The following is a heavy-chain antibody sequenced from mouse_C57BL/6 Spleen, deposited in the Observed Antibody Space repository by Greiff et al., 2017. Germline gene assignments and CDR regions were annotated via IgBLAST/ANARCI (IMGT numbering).Heavy chain of an antibody. V-gene: IGHV1-4*01. Sequence: QVQLQQSGAELARPGASVKMSCKASGYTFTSYTMHWVKQRPGQGLEWIGYINPSSGYTKYNQKFKDKATLTADKSSSTAYMQLSSLTSEDSAVYYCARFVYGNSRGAMDYWGQGTSVTVSS. D-gene: IGHD2-1*01. J-gene: IGHJ4*01. CDR2: INPSSGYT. CDR3: ARFVYGNSRGAMDY. CDR1: GYTFTSYT.